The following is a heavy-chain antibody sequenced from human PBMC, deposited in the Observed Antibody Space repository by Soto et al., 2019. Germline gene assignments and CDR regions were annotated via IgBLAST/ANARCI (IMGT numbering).Heavy chain of an antibody. Sequence: QVQLVESGGGVVQPGRSLRLSCAASGFTFSSYAMHWVRQAPGKGLEWVALISYDGSNKYYADSVKGRFTISRDNSKNTLYLQMNSLRAEDTAAYYCARPEVVGATTRHVFDIWGQGTMVTVSS. J-gene: IGHJ3*02. CDR3: ARPEVVGATTRHVFDI. CDR1: GFTFSSYA. V-gene: IGHV3-30-3*01. CDR2: ISYDGSNK. D-gene: IGHD1-26*01.